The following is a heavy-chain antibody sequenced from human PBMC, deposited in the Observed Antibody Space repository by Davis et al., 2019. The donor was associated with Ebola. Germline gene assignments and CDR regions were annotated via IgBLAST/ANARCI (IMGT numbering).Heavy chain of an antibody. V-gene: IGHV3-74*01. CDR1: GFTFSSFW. J-gene: IGHJ4*02. CDR2: INGDGDIT. D-gene: IGHD6-6*01. CDR3: ARDSSEYSSSSQVYFDY. Sequence: GESLKISCAASGFTFSSFWMHWVRQAPGKGLVWVARINGDGDITTYADSVKGRFTISRDNAKNSLYLQMNSLRAEDTAVYYCARDSSEYSSSSQVYFDYWGQGTLVTVSS.